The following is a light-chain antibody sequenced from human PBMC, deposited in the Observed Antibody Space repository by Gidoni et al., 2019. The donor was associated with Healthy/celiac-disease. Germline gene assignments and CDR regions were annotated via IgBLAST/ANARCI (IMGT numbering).Light chain of an antibody. CDR3: QQYDNLPYT. Sequence: DIQLTQAPSSLSASVGDRVTITCQASQDINNYLHWYQQKPGQAPKLLIYDASNLETGVPSRFSGSGSGTDFTVTISSLQPEDIATYYCQQYDNLPYTFGQGTKLEIK. CDR2: DAS. J-gene: IGKJ2*01. V-gene: IGKV1-33*01. CDR1: QDINNY.